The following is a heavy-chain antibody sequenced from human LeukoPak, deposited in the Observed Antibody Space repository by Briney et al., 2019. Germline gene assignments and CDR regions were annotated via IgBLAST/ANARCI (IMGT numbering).Heavy chain of an antibody. D-gene: IGHD3-10*01. J-gene: IGHJ4*02. CDR2: MYTTGRT. V-gene: IGHV4-4*09. CDR3: ARMSHRGFFDS. Sequence: PSETLSLTCTVSRGSISTTYWSWIRQPPGKGLEYIGYMYTTGRTNFNPSLKSRVTISVDTSRNQFSLNLSSVTATDTAGYYCARMSHRGFFDSWGQGTLVTVTS. CDR1: RGSISTTY.